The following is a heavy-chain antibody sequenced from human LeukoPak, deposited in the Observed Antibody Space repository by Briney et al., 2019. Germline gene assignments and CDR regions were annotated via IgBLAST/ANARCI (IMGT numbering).Heavy chain of an antibody. D-gene: IGHD2-15*01. CDR1: GGSFSGYY. CDR3: ARDTPVVAATSAAPWFDP. V-gene: IGHV4-34*01. Sequence: SETLSLTCAVYGGSFSGYYWSWIRQPPGKGLEWIGEINHSGSTNYNPSLKSRVTISVDTSKNQFSLKLSSVTAADTAVYYCARDTPVVAATSAAPWFDPWGQGTLVTVSS. CDR2: INHSGST. J-gene: IGHJ5*02.